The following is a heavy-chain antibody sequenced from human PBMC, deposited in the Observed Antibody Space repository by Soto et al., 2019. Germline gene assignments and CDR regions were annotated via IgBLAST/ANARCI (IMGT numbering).Heavy chain of an antibody. CDR3: ARSETAGHRGFDI. V-gene: IGHV1-69*06. J-gene: IGHJ3*02. CDR2: IIPTFGTA. D-gene: IGHD6-19*01. CDR1: GGTFSSSA. Sequence: QVQLVQSGAEIREPGSSVKVSCKASGGTFSSSAINWLRQAPGQGPEWMGGIIPTFGTANYSEKFRGRVTITADTSTSTAYMEVSSLTSEDTAMYFCARSETAGHRGFDIWAQGTMVTVSS.